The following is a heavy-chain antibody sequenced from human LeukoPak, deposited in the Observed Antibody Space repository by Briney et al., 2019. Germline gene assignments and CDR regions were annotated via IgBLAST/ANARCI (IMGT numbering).Heavy chain of an antibody. J-gene: IGHJ5*02. Sequence: GGSLRLSCAASGFTFSSYAMSWVRQAPGKGLEWVSGISWNSGSIGYADSVKGRFTISRDNAKNSLYLQMNSLRAEDTALYYCAKGGIVVVKTWFDPWGQGTLVTVSS. CDR2: ISWNSGSI. V-gene: IGHV3-9*01. D-gene: IGHD3-22*01. CDR1: GFTFSSYA. CDR3: AKGGIVVVKTWFDP.